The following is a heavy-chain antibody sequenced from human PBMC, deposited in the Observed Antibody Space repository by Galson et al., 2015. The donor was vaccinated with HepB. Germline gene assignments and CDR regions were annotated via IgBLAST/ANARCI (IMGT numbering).Heavy chain of an antibody. CDR1: GFTFSDYY. V-gene: IGHV3-11*05. D-gene: IGHD3-10*01. J-gene: IGHJ6*02. CDR2: ISSTSYT. CDR3: ARDITMIRGLIITTSYAMDV. Sequence: SLRLSCAASGFTFSDYYMSWIRQAPGKGLEWLSYISSTSYTKYADSVKGRFTISRDNAKNSLYLQMNSLRAEDTAVYYCARDITMIRGLIITTSYAMDVWGQGTTVTVSS.